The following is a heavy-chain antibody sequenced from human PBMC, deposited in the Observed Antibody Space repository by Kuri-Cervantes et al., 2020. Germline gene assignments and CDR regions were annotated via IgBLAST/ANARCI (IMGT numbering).Heavy chain of an antibody. Sequence: GGSLRLSCAASGFTFSSYSMNWVRQAPGKGLDWVAVVSSDGSIRYYGDSVKGRFTISRDSPKNTLYLQMNTLRADDTAVYYCAREASGALDSWGQGTLVTVLL. CDR2: VSSDGSIR. CDR3: AREASGALDS. CDR1: GFTFSSYS. D-gene: IGHD5-12*01. J-gene: IGHJ5*01. V-gene: IGHV3-30*03.